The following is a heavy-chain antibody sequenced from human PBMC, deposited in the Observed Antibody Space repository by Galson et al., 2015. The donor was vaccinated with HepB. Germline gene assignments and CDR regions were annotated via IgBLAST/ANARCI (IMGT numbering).Heavy chain of an antibody. D-gene: IGHD6-19*01. CDR1: GYTFTGYY. Sequence: SVKVSCKASGYTFTGYYMHWVRQAPGQGLEWMGWINPNSGGTNYAQKFQGWVTMTRDTSISTAYMELSRLRSDDTAVYYCARDRAGVDPVGFDYWGQGTLVTVSS. V-gene: IGHV1-2*04. CDR2: INPNSGGT. J-gene: IGHJ4*02. CDR3: ARDRAGVDPVGFDY.